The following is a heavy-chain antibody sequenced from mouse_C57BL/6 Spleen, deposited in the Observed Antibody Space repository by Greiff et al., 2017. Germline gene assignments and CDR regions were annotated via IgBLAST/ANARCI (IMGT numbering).Heavy chain of an antibody. CDR3: AREDWY. V-gene: IGHV5-4*01. J-gene: IGHJ4*01. CDR2: ISDGGSFT. D-gene: IGHD4-1*01. Sequence: EVKLVESGGGLVKPGGSLKLSCAASGFTFSSYAMSWVRQTPEKRLEWVATISDGGSFTYYPDNLKGRFTISIDNAKNNLYLQMSHLKSEDTAMYYCAREDWYWGQGTSVTVSS. CDR1: GFTFSSYA.